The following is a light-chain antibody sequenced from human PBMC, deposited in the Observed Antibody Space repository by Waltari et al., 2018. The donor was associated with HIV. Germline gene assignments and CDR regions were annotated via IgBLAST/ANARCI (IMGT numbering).Light chain of an antibody. V-gene: IGKV3-15*01. Sequence: IVMTQSPATLSVSPGERVPLSCRASQSVSTSLAWYQQRPGQAPRLLIYDAATRATDVPARFSGSGSGTEFILTIASLQSEDSATYYCQQYNNRPRGNTFGQGTKVEI. J-gene: IGKJ2*01. CDR2: DAA. CDR3: QQYNNRPRGNT. CDR1: QSVSTS.